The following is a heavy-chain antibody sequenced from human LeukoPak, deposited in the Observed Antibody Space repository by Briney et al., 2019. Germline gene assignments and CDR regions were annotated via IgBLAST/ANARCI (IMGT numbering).Heavy chain of an antibody. J-gene: IGHJ5*02. CDR2: IIPIFGRA. Sequence: SVKVSCKASGGTFSSEAFIWVRQAPGQGLEWMGGIIPIFGRADYAQKFQDIVTITTDESTSTVYMELSSLRSEDTAVYYCARGETILNWFDPWGQGTLVTVSS. CDR3: ARGETILNWFDP. D-gene: IGHD1-1*01. CDR1: GGTFSSEA. V-gene: IGHV1-69*05.